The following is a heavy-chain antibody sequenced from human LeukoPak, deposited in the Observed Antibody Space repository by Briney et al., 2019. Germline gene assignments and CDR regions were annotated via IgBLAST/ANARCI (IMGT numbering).Heavy chain of an antibody. D-gene: IGHD6-19*01. CDR3: AKTGYSSGPYYFDY. CDR1: GFTFSSYS. J-gene: IGHJ4*02. V-gene: IGHV3-23*01. Sequence: GGSLRLSCAASGFTFSSYSMNWVRQAPGKGLEWVSAISGSGGSTFYADSVKGRFTISRDNSKNTLYLQMNSLRAEDTAVYYCAKTGYSSGPYYFDYWGQGTLVTVSS. CDR2: ISGSGGST.